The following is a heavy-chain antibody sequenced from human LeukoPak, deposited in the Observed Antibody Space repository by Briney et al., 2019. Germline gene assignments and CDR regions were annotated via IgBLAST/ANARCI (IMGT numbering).Heavy chain of an antibody. Sequence: GASVKVSCKVSGYTLTELFMHWVRQAPGKGLEWMGGFDPEDGETIYAQKFQGRVTMTEDTSTDTAYMELSSLRSEDTAVYYCATTAAFWSGYTHFDYWGQGTLVTVSS. V-gene: IGHV1-24*01. CDR2: FDPEDGET. D-gene: IGHD3-3*01. CDR1: GYTLTELF. CDR3: ATTAAFWSGYTHFDY. J-gene: IGHJ4*02.